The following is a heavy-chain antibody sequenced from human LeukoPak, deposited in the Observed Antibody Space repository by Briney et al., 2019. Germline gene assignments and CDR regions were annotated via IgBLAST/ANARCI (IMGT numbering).Heavy chain of an antibody. CDR3: AKVAKYYYGSETYFFFEG. D-gene: IGHD3-10*01. CDR2: IKTSGST. Sequence: TPSATLSLTCTVSGGSVSTYDWSWIRQPVGKGLEWIGHIKTSGSTHYNPSLRTRITMSVDTSKKQFSLNLSSVTAADTAVYYCAKVAKYYYGSETYFFFEGWGQGTLVTVSS. V-gene: IGHV4-4*07. J-gene: IGHJ4*02. CDR1: GGSVSTYD.